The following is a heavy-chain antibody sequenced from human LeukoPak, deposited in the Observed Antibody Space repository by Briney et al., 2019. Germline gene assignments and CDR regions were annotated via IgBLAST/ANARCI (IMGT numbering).Heavy chain of an antibody. D-gene: IGHD3-22*01. V-gene: IGHV1-8*03. Sequence: ASEKVSCKASGYTFTSYDINWVRQATGQGLEWMGWMNPNSGNTAYAQKFQGRVTITRNTSISTAYMELSSLRSEDTAIYYCAREDYYDSGSSDYWGQGTLVTVSS. CDR2: MNPNSGNT. CDR3: AREDYYDSGSSDY. J-gene: IGHJ4*02. CDR1: GYTFTSYD.